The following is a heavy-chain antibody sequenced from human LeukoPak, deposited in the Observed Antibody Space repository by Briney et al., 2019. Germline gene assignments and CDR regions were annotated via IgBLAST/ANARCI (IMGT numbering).Heavy chain of an antibody. J-gene: IGHJ4*02. D-gene: IGHD1-1*01. CDR3: VRHRTASDY. CDR2: ITPRGDYI. Sequence: PGGSLRLSCAASGFTFSYYAMNWVRQAPGKGLEWVSSITPRGDYIYYADSLKGRFTISRDNAKNSLYLQMSSLRAEDTAVYYCVRHRTASDYWGQGALVTVSS. CDR1: GFTFSYYA. V-gene: IGHV3-21*01.